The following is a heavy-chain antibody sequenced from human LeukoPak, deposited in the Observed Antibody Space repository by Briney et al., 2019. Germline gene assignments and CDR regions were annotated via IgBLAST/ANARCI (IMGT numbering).Heavy chain of an antibody. V-gene: IGHV3-48*03. Sequence: GGSLRLSCAASGFTVSGYEMNWVRQAPGTGLEWVSFINSPGHTMYYADSVRGRFTISRDNAKNTLYLQMNNLGAEDTAVYYCGHGGYDYPLDTWGQGTLVTVSS. CDR2: INSPGHTM. D-gene: IGHD5-12*01. CDR1: GFTVSGYE. CDR3: GHGGYDYPLDT. J-gene: IGHJ5*02.